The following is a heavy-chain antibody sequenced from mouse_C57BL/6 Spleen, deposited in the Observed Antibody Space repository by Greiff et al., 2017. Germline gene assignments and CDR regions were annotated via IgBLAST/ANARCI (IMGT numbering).Heavy chain of an antibody. Sequence: EVQLQQSGPELVKPGASVQLPCKASGYTFTDYNMAWVKQSHGKSLEWIGAINPNNGGTIYNQKFKGKATLTVDKSSSTAYMELRSLTAEDTAVYYCARSTSSDNYYGSRDYWGQGTSVTVSS. V-gene: IGHV1-18*01. D-gene: IGHD1-1*01. CDR2: INPNNGGT. CDR3: ARSTSSDNYYGSRDY. CDR1: GYTFTDYN. J-gene: IGHJ4*01.